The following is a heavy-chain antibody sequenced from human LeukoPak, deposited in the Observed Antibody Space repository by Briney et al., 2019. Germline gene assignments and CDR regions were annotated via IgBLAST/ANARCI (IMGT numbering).Heavy chain of an antibody. D-gene: IGHD3-10*01. CDR2: ISSSSSYI. V-gene: IGHV3-21*01. J-gene: IGHJ4*02. Sequence: GGSLRLSCAASGFTFSSYSMNWVRQAPGKGLEWVSSISSSSSYIYYADSVKGRFTISRDNAKNSLYLQMNSLRAEDTAVYYCARDLRAMVRGVIHYWGQGILVTVSS. CDR1: GFTFSSYS. CDR3: ARDLRAMVRGVIHY.